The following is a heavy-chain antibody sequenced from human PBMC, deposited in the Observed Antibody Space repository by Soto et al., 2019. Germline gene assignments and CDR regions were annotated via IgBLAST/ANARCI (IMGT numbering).Heavy chain of an antibody. J-gene: IGHJ6*02. Sequence: RSSVKVSCKASCYTFTSYGISWVRQAPGQGLEWMGWISAYNGNTNYAQKLQGRVTMTTDTSKNQFSLKLSSVTAADTAVYYCARDHQASSSWYEGDYYGMDVWGQGTMVTVSS. CDR3: ARDHQASSSWYEGDYYGMDV. D-gene: IGHD6-13*01. V-gene: IGHV1-18*04. CDR1: CYTFTSYG. CDR2: ISAYNGNT.